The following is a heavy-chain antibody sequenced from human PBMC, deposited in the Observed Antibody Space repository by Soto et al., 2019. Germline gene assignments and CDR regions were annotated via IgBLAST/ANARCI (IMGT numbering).Heavy chain of an antibody. J-gene: IGHJ4*02. CDR3: VRHGGRLFDY. CDR2: VYHNGGP. Sequence: QVQLQESGPGLVKPSGTLSLTCAVSDGFISSSNYWSWVRQPPGKGLELIGQVYHNGGPSYNPSLRSRVTMSIDKSKNQFSLNLSAVTAADTAVYFCVRHGGRLFDYWGPGHLVTVSS. D-gene: IGHD2-15*01. V-gene: IGHV4-4*02. CDR1: DGFISSSNY.